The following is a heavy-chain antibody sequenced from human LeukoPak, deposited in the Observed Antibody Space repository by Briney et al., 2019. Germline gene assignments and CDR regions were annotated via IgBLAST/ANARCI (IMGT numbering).Heavy chain of an antibody. D-gene: IGHD3-22*01. CDR2: IYPGDSDT. J-gene: IGHJ5*02. CDR1: GYSFTSYW. CDR3: ARLPHYYDSSGYLGNWFGP. V-gene: IGHV5-51*01. Sequence: GESLKISCKGSGYSFTSYWIGWVRQMPGKGLEWMGIIYPGDSDTRYSPSFQGQVTISADKSISTAYLQWSSLKASDTAMYYCARLPHYYDSSGYLGNWFGPWGQGTLVTVSS.